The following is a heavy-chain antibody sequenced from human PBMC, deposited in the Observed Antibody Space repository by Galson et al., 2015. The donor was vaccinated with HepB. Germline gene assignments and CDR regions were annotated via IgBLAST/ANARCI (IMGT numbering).Heavy chain of an antibody. V-gene: IGHV3-30*18. D-gene: IGHD3-10*01. CDR2: ISHDGSNQ. CDR3: AKTRVWTYTSGSLALDP. Sequence: SLRLSCAASGFTFSNSGMQWVRQAPGTGMEWLAVISHDGSNQHYADSLKGRFTISRDNSNNTLYLQMNSLRTEDTAVYFCAKTRVWTYTSGSLALDPWGQGTLVTVSS. CDR1: GFTFSNSG. J-gene: IGHJ5*02.